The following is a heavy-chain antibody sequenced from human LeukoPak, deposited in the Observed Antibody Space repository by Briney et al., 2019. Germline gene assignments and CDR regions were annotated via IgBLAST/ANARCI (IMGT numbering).Heavy chain of an antibody. CDR2: IYYSGNT. V-gene: IGHV4-39*01. J-gene: IGHJ5*02. CDR3: ARHRWQVAALLDWFDP. CDR1: GGSISSSSYY. Sequence: SETLSLTCTVSGGSISSSSYYWGWIRQPPGKGLEWIGSIYYSGNTYHNPSLKSRVTIFVDTSKNQFSLKLSSVTAADTAVYYCARHRWQVAALLDWFDPWGQGTLVTVSS. D-gene: IGHD2-15*01.